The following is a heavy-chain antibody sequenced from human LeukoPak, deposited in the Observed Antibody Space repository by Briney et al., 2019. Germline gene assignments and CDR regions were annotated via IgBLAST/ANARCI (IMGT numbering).Heavy chain of an antibody. Sequence: ASVKVSCKASGYTFTGYYMHWVRQPPGQGLEWMGWINPNSGGTNYAQKFQGRVTMTRDTSISTAYMELSRLRSDDTAVYYCARGQAGVFQRPGIAAAANYWGQGTLVTVSS. CDR1: GYTFTGYY. V-gene: IGHV1-2*02. D-gene: IGHD6-13*01. CDR3: ARGQAGVFQRPGIAAAANY. J-gene: IGHJ4*02. CDR2: INPNSGGT.